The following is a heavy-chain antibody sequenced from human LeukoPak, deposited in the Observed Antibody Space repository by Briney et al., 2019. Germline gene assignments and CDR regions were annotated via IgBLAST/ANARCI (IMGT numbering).Heavy chain of an antibody. J-gene: IGHJ4*02. CDR1: GYTFTNFD. D-gene: IGHD2-2*01. CDR3: ARVWDIVVVPAALDY. Sequence: ASVKVSCKASGYTFTNFDINWVRQATGQGFEWMGWMNPNSGDTGYAQKFQGRVSMTRNTSTSTAYMELSSLRSEDTAVYYCARVWDIVVVPAALDYWGQGTLVTVSS. V-gene: IGHV1-8*01. CDR2: MNPNSGDT.